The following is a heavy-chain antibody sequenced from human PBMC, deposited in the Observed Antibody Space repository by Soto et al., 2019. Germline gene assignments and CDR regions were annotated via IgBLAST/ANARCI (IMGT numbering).Heavy chain of an antibody. Sequence: PGGSLRLSCAASGFTFSSYAMSWVRQAPGKGLEWVSAISGSGGSTYYADSVKGQFTISRDNSKNTLYLQMNSLRAEDTAVYYCAKDLPIVVVPAAKKPAPRNGMDVWGQGTTVTVSS. J-gene: IGHJ6*02. CDR3: AKDLPIVVVPAAKKPAPRNGMDV. CDR2: ISGSGGST. D-gene: IGHD2-2*01. V-gene: IGHV3-23*01. CDR1: GFTFSSYA.